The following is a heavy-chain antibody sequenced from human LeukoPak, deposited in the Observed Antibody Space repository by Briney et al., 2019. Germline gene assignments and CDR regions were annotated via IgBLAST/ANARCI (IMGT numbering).Heavy chain of an antibody. V-gene: IGHV3-53*01. J-gene: IGHJ3*01. D-gene: IGHD3-22*01. CDR2: IYSGGSP. CDR1: GFTVRSSY. Sequence: GGSLRLSCAASGFTVRSSYMSWVRQAPGKGLEWGSVIYSGGSPDYADSAKGRFTISSDNSKNTLYLQMNSLRVEDTAVYYCARDGADNSGYYFGSLWGQGTMVTVSS. CDR3: ARDGADNSGYYFGSL.